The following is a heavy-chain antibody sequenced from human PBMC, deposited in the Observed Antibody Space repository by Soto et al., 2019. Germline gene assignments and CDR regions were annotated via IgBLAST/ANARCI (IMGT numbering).Heavy chain of an antibody. J-gene: IGHJ4*02. Sequence: EVHLVESGGGLVQPGGSLRLTCAASGFTLSSYAMHWVRQAPGKGLEYVSAISSNGGSTYYANSVKGRFTISRDNSKNTLYLQMGSLRAEDMSVYYCAREGYCSSTSCYSFDYWGQGTLVTVSS. CDR3: AREGYCSSTSCYSFDY. CDR1: GFTLSSYA. V-gene: IGHV3-64*01. CDR2: ISSNGGST. D-gene: IGHD2-2*01.